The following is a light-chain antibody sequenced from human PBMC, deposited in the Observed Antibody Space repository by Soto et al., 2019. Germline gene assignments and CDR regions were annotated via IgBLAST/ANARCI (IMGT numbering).Light chain of an antibody. Sequence: DIQMTQSPSSLSASVGDRVTITCLASQTISSSLNWYQQKPGKAPDLLIYAASNLQSGVPSRFSGSGSGSDFTLTISSLQPEDFATYYCQQSYSSPQMYTFGQGTRLEIK. CDR2: AAS. CDR3: QQSYSSPQMYT. V-gene: IGKV1-39*01. CDR1: QTISSS. J-gene: IGKJ2*01.